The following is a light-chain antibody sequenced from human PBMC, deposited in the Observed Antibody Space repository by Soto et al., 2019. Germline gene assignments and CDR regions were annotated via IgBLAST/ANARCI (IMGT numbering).Light chain of an antibody. J-gene: IGKJ2*02. CDR3: QQYYDPPCT. CDR1: QRLLFRSTNKNN. V-gene: IGKV4-1*01. Sequence: DIVMTQSPDSLAVSLGERATINCKSSQRLLFRSTNKNNLAWYQHKPGQPPKLLIYWASTRESGVPERFSGSGAGTDFTLTISNLQPDDVAIYYCQQYYDPPCTSGQGTKLEIK. CDR2: WAS.